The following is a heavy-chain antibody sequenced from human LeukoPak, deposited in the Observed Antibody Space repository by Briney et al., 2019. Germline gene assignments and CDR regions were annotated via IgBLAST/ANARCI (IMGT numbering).Heavy chain of an antibody. CDR1: GYTLTELS. Sequence: ASVKVSCKVSGYTLTELSMHWVRQAPGKGLEWMGGFDPEDGETIYAQKFQGRVTMTEDTSTDTAYMELSSLRSEDTAVYYCATFGDDGSYFDYWGQGTLVTVSS. V-gene: IGHV1-24*01. D-gene: IGHD2-21*02. CDR2: FDPEDGET. CDR3: ATFGDDGSYFDY. J-gene: IGHJ4*02.